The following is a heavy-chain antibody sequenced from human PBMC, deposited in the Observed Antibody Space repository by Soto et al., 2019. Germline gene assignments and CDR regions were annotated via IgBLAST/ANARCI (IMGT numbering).Heavy chain of an antibody. CDR3: AKDHVGRDFWSGYYYYYYGMDV. V-gene: IGHV3-43D*03. J-gene: IGHJ6*02. Sequence: GGSLRLSCAASGFTFDDYAMHWVRQAPGKGLEWVSLISWDGGSTYYADSVKGRFTISRDNSKNSLYLQMNSLRAEDTALYYCAKDHVGRDFWSGYYYYYYGMDVWGQGTTVTVSS. CDR2: ISWDGGST. D-gene: IGHD3-3*01. CDR1: GFTFDDYA.